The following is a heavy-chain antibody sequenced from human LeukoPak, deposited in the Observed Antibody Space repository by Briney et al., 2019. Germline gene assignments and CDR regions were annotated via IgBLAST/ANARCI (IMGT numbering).Heavy chain of an antibody. CDR2: IKVDGGEK. J-gene: IGHJ4*02. V-gene: IGHV3-7*01. CDR1: GFTFSSYW. D-gene: IGHD5-24*01. CDR3: VRWRWLQSEFDC. Sequence: GGSLRLSCAASGFTFSSYWMSWVRQTPQKGLEWVASIKVDGGEKFYVDSVKGRFTISRDNAQGSLSLQMNSLRVEDTAIYYCVRWRWLQSEFDCWGQGTLVTV.